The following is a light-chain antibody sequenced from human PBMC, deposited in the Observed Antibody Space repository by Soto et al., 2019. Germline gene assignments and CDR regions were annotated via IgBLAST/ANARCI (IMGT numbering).Light chain of an antibody. CDR2: KVS. Sequence: VVKTLYSLAMLVTLGPAASISCRSSQSLVYSHGHTDWHGFQQRPGQSPRRLIYKVSTRASGVPDRFSGSGSGTYFTLKISRVEAEDVGVYYCMQGTHWPRTFGQRSKA. CDR1: QSLVYSHGHTD. V-gene: IGKV2-30*01. CDR3: MQGTHWPRT. J-gene: IGKJ1*01.